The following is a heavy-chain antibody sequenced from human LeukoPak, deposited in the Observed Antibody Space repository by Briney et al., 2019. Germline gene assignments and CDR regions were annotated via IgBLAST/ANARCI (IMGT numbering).Heavy chain of an antibody. Sequence: QPGGSLRLSCAASGFTVSTNYMSWVRQAPGRGLEWVSVIYSGGRTYYADSVKGRFTISRDNSKNIVYLQMNSLRAEDTAVYYCAKDARRTSGWYFFDYWGQGSLVTVSS. J-gene: IGHJ4*02. CDR1: GFTVSTNY. D-gene: IGHD6-19*01. CDR3: AKDARRTSGWYFFDY. V-gene: IGHV3-66*01. CDR2: IYSGGRT.